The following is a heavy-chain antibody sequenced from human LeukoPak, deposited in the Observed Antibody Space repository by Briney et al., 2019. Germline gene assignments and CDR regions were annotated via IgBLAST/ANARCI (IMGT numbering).Heavy chain of an antibody. CDR2: IIPIFGTT. J-gene: IGHJ2*01. Sequence: SVKVSCKASGGTFSNHAVNWLRQAPGQGFQWMGGIIPIFGTTISAQKFRGRVTFTADESTSTAYMELSSLTSDDTAVYYCARGLDGKSYWYFDLWGRGTLVTVSS. CDR1: GGTFSNHA. D-gene: IGHD5-24*01. V-gene: IGHV1-69*13. CDR3: ARGLDGKSYWYFDL.